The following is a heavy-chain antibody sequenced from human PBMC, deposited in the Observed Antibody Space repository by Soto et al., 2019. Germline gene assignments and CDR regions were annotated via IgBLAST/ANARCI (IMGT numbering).Heavy chain of an antibody. V-gene: IGHV4-31*03. CDR1: GGSISSGGYY. CDR2: IYYSGST. CDR3: AGGRGYSAMVDFQH. Sequence: QVQLQESGPGLVKPSQTLSLTCTVSGGSISSGGYYWSWIRQHPGKGLEWIGYIYYSGSTYYNPSLKSRVTISVDTSKNQFSVKLSSVTAAGTAVYYCAGGRGYSAMVDFQHWGQGTLVTVSS. D-gene: IGHD5-18*01. J-gene: IGHJ1*01.